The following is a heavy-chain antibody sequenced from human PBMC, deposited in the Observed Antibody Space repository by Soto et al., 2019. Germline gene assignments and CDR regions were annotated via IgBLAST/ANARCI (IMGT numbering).Heavy chain of an antibody. D-gene: IGHD3-22*01. CDR1: GYTFTGYY. Sequence: EASVKVSCKASGYTFTGYYMHWVRQAPGQGREWMGWINPNSGGTNYAQKFQGWVTMTRDTSISTAYMELSRLRSDDTAVYYCARALPGSSGYYYTYYYYYGMDVWGQGXTVTVS. CDR3: ARALPGSSGYYYTYYYYYGMDV. J-gene: IGHJ6*02. CDR2: INPNSGGT. V-gene: IGHV1-2*04.